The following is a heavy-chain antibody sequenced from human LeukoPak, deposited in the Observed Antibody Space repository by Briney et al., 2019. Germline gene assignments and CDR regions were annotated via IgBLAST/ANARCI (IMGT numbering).Heavy chain of an antibody. J-gene: IGHJ4*02. V-gene: IGHV4-31*03. Sequence: PSETLSLTCTVSGGSISRGGYYWSWIRQHPGKGLEWIGYIYYSGSTYYNPSLKSRVTISVDTSKNQFSLKLSSVTAADTAVYYCASSSLHVVPFDYWGQGTLVTVSS. CDR3: ASSSLHVVPFDY. CDR2: IYYSGST. CDR1: GGSISRGGYY. D-gene: IGHD6-19*01.